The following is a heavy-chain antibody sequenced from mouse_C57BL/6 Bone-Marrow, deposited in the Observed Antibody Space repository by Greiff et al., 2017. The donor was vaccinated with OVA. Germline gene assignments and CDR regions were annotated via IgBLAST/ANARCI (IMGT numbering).Heavy chain of an antibody. CDR3: ARDHGVTTGFYAMDY. Sequence: EVHLVASWGGLVKPGGSLKLSCAASGFTFSSYALSWVRQTPEKRLEWVATISDGGSYTYYPDNVKGRFTISRDNAKNNLYLQMSHLKSEDTAMYYSARDHGVTTGFYAMDYWGQGTSVTVSS. CDR2: ISDGGSYT. CDR1: GFTFSSYA. V-gene: IGHV5-4*01. D-gene: IGHD2-2*01. J-gene: IGHJ4*01.